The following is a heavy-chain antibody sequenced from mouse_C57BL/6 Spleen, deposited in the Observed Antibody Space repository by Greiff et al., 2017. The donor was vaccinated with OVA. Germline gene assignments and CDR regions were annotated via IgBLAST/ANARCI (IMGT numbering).Heavy chain of an antibody. CDR1: GFTFSDYY. CDR3: ARSTHYYGSSYFDY. J-gene: IGHJ2*01. Sequence: DVMLVESGGGLVQPGGSLKLSCAASGFTFSDYYMYWVRQTPEKRLEWVAYISNGGGSTYYPDTVKGRFTISRDNAKNTLYLQMSRLKSEDTAMYYCARSTHYYGSSYFDYWGQGTTLTVSS. V-gene: IGHV5-12*01. D-gene: IGHD1-1*01. CDR2: ISNGGGST.